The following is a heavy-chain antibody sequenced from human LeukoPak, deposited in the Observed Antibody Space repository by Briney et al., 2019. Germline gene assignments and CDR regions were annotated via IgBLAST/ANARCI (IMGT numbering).Heavy chain of an antibody. CDR3: ARDPYYYGSGIGVRYFDL. J-gene: IGHJ2*01. CDR1: GYTFASYG. D-gene: IGHD3-10*01. CDR2: ISTYNGNT. Sequence: EAPVKVSCKASGYTFASYGISWVRQSPGQGLEWLGCISTYNGNTDYAQELQGRVTMTTDTSTSTAYMELRSLRSDDTAVYYCARDPYYYGSGIGVRYFDLWGRGTLVTVSS. V-gene: IGHV1-18*01.